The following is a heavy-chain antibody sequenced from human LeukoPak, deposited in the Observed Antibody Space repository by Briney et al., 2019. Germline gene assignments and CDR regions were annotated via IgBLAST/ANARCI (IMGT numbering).Heavy chain of an antibody. V-gene: IGHV3-53*01. CDR1: GFTVSSNY. J-gene: IGHJ4*02. CDR3: AKDQQPLLGYLDY. D-gene: IGHD2-21*02. Sequence: GGSLRLSCAASGFTVSSNYMSWVRQAPGKGLEWVSVIYSGGSTYYADSVKGRFTISRDNSKNTLYLQMNSLRAEDTAVYYCAKDQQPLLGYLDYWGQGTLVTVSS. CDR2: IYSGGST.